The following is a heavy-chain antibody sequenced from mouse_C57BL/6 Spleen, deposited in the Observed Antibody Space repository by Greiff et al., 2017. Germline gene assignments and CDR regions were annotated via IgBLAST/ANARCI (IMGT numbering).Heavy chain of an antibody. Sequence: EVQLHQSGPELVKPGASVKISCKASGYTFTDYYMNWVKQSHGTSLEWIGDINPNNGGTSYNQKFKGKATVTVDKSSSTAYMELRSLTSDDSAGYYCARRDYGNFYWYFDVWGTGTTVTVSS. CDR1: GYTFTDYY. J-gene: IGHJ1*03. CDR3: ARRDYGNFYWYFDV. D-gene: IGHD2-1*01. V-gene: IGHV1-26*01. CDR2: INPNNGGT.